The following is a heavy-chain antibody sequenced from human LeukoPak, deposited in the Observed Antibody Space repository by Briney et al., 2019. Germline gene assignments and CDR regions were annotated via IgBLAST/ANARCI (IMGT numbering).Heavy chain of an antibody. CDR1: GCSVISGSYY. Sequence: SETLSLTCTVSGCSVISGSYYWSWIRQPPGKGLEWIGYIYYSGSTNYNPSLKSRVTISVDTSKNQFSLKLSSVTAADTAVYYCARIVVVAAAYFDYWGQGTLVTVSS. CDR2: IYYSGST. V-gene: IGHV4-61*01. D-gene: IGHD2-15*01. J-gene: IGHJ4*02. CDR3: ARIVVVAAAYFDY.